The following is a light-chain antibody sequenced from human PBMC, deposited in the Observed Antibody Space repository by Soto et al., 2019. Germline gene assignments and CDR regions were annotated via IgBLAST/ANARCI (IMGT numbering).Light chain of an antibody. J-gene: IGKJ5*01. CDR3: QQYGPSLIT. Sequence: ENVFTQSPGTLSLSPGERATRYCRASQSVAYALAWYQQKPGQAPRLLISDVSSRATGVPDRFSGSGSGTDFTLTISRLEPEDFALYYCQQYGPSLITFGQGTRLEIK. V-gene: IGKV3-20*01. CDR2: DVS. CDR1: QSVAYA.